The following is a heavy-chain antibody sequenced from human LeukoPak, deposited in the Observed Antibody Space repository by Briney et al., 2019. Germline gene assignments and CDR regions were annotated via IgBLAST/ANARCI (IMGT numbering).Heavy chain of an antibody. CDR3: ARAGVVPAAGRWGMDV. Sequence: SVKVSCKASGGTFSSYAISWVRQAPGQGLEWMGGIISIFGTANYAQKFQGRVTITADESTSTAYMELSSLRSEDTAVYYCARAGVVPAAGRWGMDVWGQGTTVTVSS. CDR2: IISIFGTA. D-gene: IGHD2-2*01. V-gene: IGHV1-69*13. J-gene: IGHJ6*02. CDR1: GGTFSSYA.